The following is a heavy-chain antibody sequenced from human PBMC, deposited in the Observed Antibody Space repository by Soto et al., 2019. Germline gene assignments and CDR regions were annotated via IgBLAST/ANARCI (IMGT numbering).Heavy chain of an antibody. CDR1: GYTFTSYD. CDR3: ARVSGLIATYYYYYGMDV. D-gene: IGHD3-16*01. V-gene: IGHV1-8*01. CDR2: MNPNSGNT. Sequence: ASVKVSCKASGYTFTSYDINWVRQATGQGLERMGWMNPNSGNTGYAQKFQGRVTMTRNTSISTAYMELSSLRSEDTAVYYCARVSGLIATYYYYYGMDVWGQGTTVTVSS. J-gene: IGHJ6*02.